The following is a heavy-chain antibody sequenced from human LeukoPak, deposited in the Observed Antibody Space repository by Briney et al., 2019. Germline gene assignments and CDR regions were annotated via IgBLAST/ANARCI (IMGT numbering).Heavy chain of an antibody. J-gene: IGHJ4*02. V-gene: IGHV3-11*05. D-gene: IGHD3-22*01. CDR1: GFTFSDYY. CDR2: ISSSSSYT. Sequence: NSGGSLRLSCAASGFTFSDYYMSWIRQAPGKGLEWVSYISSSSSYTNYADYVKGRFTISRDNAKNSLYLQMNSLRAEDTAVYYCAAESIYYDSSGYYSRWGQGTLVTVSS. CDR3: AAESIYYDSSGYYSR.